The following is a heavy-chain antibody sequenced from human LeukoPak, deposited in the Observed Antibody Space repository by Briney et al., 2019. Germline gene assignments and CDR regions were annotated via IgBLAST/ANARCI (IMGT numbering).Heavy chain of an antibody. CDR1: GFTFSSFA. CDR2: ISHDGGST. J-gene: IGHJ4*02. CDR3: AKDFSSGLSDY. V-gene: IGHV3-23*01. Sequence: PGGSLRLSCAASGFTFSSFAMSWVRQTPGKGLEWVSTISHDGGSTYFADSVKGRFTISRDNSKSTLYLQMNSLRAEDTALYFCAKDFSSGLSDYWGQGTLVAVSS. D-gene: IGHD6-19*01.